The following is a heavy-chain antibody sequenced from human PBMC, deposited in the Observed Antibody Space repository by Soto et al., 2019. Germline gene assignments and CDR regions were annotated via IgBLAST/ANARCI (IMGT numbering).Heavy chain of an antibody. D-gene: IGHD1-20*01. J-gene: IGHJ4*02. CDR3: ARDRISITGTSFIDY. Sequence: SETLSLTCTVSGGSISSGGYYWSWIRQHPGKGLEWIGYIYYSGSTYYNPSLKSRVTISVDTSKNQFSLKLSSVTAADTAVYYCARDRISITGTSFIDYWGQGTLVTVSS. V-gene: IGHV4-31*03. CDR2: IYYSGST. CDR1: GGSISSGGYY.